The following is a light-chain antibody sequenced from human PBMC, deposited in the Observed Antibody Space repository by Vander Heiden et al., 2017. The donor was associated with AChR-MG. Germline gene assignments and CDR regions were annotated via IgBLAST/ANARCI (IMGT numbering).Light chain of an antibody. CDR2: EDV. J-gene: IGLJ3*02. CDR1: SGSIATRY. V-gene: IGLV6-57*03. CDR3: QYYVNNTLV. Sequence: LLTQPHPVSGFPGQTVAISCSRGSGSIATRYVQWYQQRPGRGPTTGIYEDVKRPSGVSDRFSGAIDRSSTSASLTISGLQPEDDSYYFCQYYVNNTLVFGGGTKLTVL.